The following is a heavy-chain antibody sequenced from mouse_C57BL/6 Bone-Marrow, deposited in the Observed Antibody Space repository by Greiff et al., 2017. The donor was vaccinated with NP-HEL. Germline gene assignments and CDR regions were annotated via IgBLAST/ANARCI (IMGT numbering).Heavy chain of an antibody. J-gene: IGHJ3*01. CDR1: GFTFSNYW. CDR3: TVGRGFAY. V-gene: IGHV6-3*01. CDR2: IRLKSDNYAT. Sequence: EVKVEESGGGLVQPGGSMKLSCVASGFTFSNYWMNWVRQSPEKGLEWVAQIRLKSDNYATHYAESVKGRFTISRDDSKSSVYLQMNNLRAEDTGIYYCTVGRGFAYWGQGTLVTVSA.